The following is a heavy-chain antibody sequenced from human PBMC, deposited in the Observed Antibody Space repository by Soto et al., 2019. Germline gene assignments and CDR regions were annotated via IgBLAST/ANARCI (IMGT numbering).Heavy chain of an antibody. V-gene: IGHV4-4*02. CDR1: GDSITNSHW. CDR2: IHHSGST. J-gene: IGHJ4*02. CDR3: ARGETQQQRDY. D-gene: IGHD6-25*01. Sequence: QVLLQESGPGLVKPSGTLSLTCAVSGDSITNSHWWSWVRQPPGKGLEWIGEIHHSGSTKYNPSLESRPIISVDRSKNTFFLRLTSVTAADTAVYFCARGETQQQRDYWGQGTLVTVSS.